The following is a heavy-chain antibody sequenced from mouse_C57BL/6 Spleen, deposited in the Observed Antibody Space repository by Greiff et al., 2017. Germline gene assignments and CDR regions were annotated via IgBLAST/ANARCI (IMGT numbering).Heavy chain of an antibody. J-gene: IGHJ2*01. Sequence: QVHVKQPGAELVKPGASVKLSCKASGYTFTSYWMQWVKQRPGQGLEWIGEIDPSDSYTNYNQKFKGKATLTVDTSSSTAYMQLSSLTSEDSAVYYCARDIRDGFDYWGQGTTLTVSS. CDR1: GYTFTSYW. D-gene: IGHD3-3*01. V-gene: IGHV1-50*01. CDR2: IDPSDSYT. CDR3: ARDIRDGFDY.